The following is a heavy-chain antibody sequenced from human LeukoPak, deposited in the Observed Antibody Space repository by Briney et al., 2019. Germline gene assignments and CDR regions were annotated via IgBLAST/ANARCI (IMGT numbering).Heavy chain of an antibody. CDR3: ARVNWDWYFDL. D-gene: IGHD7-27*01. V-gene: IGHV4-34*01. Sequence: PSETLSLTCAVYGGSFSGYYWSWIRQPPGKGLEWIGEINHSGSTNYNPSLKSRVTISVDTSKNQFSLKLSSVTAADTAVYYCARVNWDWYFDLWGRGTLVTVSS. CDR1: GGSFSGYY. CDR2: INHSGST. J-gene: IGHJ2*01.